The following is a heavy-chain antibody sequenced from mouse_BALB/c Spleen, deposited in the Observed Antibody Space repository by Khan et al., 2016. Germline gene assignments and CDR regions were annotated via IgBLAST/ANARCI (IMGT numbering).Heavy chain of an antibody. CDR2: IDPETSGT. J-gene: IGHJ2*01. CDR3: TRKGIFYGNYDFDS. CDR1: GYTFSDYE. V-gene: IGHV1-15*01. Sequence: QVRLQQSGAELVRPGASVTLSCKASGYTFSDYEMHWVKQTPVHGLEWIGAIDPETSGTAYNQKFKGQATLTAGRSSSTAYMELRSLTSEDSAVDYCTRKGIFYGNYDFDSWGQGTTLTVSS. D-gene: IGHD2-1*01.